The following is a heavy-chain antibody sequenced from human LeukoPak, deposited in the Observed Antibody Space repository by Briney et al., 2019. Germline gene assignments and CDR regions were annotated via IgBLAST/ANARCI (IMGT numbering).Heavy chain of an antibody. Sequence: SSETLSLTCTVSGGSISSSSYYWGWIPQPAGKGLEWIGRIYTSGSTNYNPSLKSRVTISVDTSKNQFSLKLSSVTAADTAVYYCARLAAVAGNYYYYSYMDVWGKGTTVTISS. CDR2: IYTSGST. CDR3: ARLAAVAGNYYYYSYMDV. CDR1: GGSISSSSYY. D-gene: IGHD6-19*01. J-gene: IGHJ6*03. V-gene: IGHV4-61*02.